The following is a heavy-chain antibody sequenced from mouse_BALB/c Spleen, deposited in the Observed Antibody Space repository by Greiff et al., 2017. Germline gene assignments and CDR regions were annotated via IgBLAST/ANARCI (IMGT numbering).Heavy chain of an antibody. CDR3: TRGDGNYVAWFAY. Sequence: EVQVVESGTVLARPGASVKMSCKASGYTFTSYWMHWVKQRPGQGLEWIGAIYPGNSDTSYNQKFKGKAKLTAVTSTSTAYMELSSLTNEDSAVYYCTRGDGNYVAWFAYWGQGTLVTVSA. CDR2: IYPGNSDT. D-gene: IGHD2-1*01. J-gene: IGHJ3*01. V-gene: IGHV1-5*01. CDR1: GYTFTSYW.